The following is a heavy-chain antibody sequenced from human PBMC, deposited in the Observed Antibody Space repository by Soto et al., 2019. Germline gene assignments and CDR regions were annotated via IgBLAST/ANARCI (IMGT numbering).Heavy chain of an antibody. J-gene: IGHJ5*02. V-gene: IGHV3-74*01. CDR1: GFTFSSYW. CDR2: INSDGSST. Sequence: GGSLRLSCAASGFTFSSYWMHWVRQAPGKGLVWVSRINSDGSSTSYADSVKGRFTISRDNAKNALYLQMNSLRAEDTAVYYCERDIRTMIVAANWFDTWGQGTLVTVSS. D-gene: IGHD3-22*01. CDR3: ERDIRTMIVAANWFDT.